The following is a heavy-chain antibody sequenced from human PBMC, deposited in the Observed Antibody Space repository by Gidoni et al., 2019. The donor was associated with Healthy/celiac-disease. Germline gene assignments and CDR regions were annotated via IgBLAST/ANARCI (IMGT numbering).Heavy chain of an antibody. CDR1: GFTFSTYA. D-gene: IGHD5-12*01. J-gene: IGHJ6*02. Sequence: EVQLLESGGGLVQPGGSLRLSCAAPGFTFSTYALTWVRQAPGKGLEWVSAISGSGGSTYYADSVKGRFTISRDNSKNTLYLQMNSLRAEDTAVYYCAKRDVDIVAADYYYYYGMDVWGQGTTVTVSS. CDR2: ISGSGGST. CDR3: AKRDVDIVAADYYYYYGMDV. V-gene: IGHV3-23*01.